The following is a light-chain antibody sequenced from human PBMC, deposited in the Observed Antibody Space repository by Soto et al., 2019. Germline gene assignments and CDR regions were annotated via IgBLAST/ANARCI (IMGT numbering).Light chain of an antibody. CDR3: LQSSITPRS. CDR1: QSISTY. CDR2: GAS. J-gene: IGKJ1*01. V-gene: IGKV1-39*01. Sequence: DIRLTQSPSSLSASVGDRVTISCRASQSISTYLMWYHQKPGKAPNLLIYGASGLQNGVPSRFAGSGSGTEFTLTITGLQPEDFGTYYCLQSSITPRSFGQGTKVEI.